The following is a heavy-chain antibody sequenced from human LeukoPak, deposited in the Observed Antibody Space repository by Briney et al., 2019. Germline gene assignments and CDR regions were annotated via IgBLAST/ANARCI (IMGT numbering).Heavy chain of an antibody. D-gene: IGHD3-16*02. J-gene: IGHJ4*02. V-gene: IGHV3-48*04. CDR1: GFTFSSYS. CDR2: ISSSSSTI. Sequence: GGSLRLSCAASGFTFSSYSMNWVRQAPGKGLEWVSYISSSSSTIYYADSVKGRFTISRDNAKNSLYLQMNSLRAEDTAVYYCAIHYDYVWGSYRYTDYFDYWGQGTLVTVSS. CDR3: AIHYDYVWGSYRYTDYFDY.